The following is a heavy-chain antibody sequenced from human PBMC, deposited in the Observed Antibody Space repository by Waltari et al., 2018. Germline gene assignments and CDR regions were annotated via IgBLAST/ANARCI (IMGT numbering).Heavy chain of an antibody. CDR3: ARAPQGEAATDAFDI. V-gene: IGHV1-8*02. CDR2: MNPNSGDT. CDR1: GYIFDTYD. Sequence: QVQLVQSGAEVKKPGASMKVACRASGYIFDTYDIHWVRQAAGQGLEWMGWMNPNSGDTAYAQKFQGRVTMTRHMSRSTAYMELSSLRSDDTAVYYCARAPQGEAATDAFDIWGQGTMVTVSS. D-gene: IGHD2-15*01. J-gene: IGHJ3*02.